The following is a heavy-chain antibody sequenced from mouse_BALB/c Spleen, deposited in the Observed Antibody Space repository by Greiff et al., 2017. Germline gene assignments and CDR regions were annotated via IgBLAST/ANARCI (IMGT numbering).Heavy chain of an antibody. CDR1: GFSLTSYG. CDR2: IWAGGST. J-gene: IGHJ3*01. CDR3: ASLWDVAWFAY. V-gene: IGHV2-9*02. D-gene: IGHD4-1*01. Sequence: VKLVESGPGLVAPSQSLSITCTVSGFSLTSYGVHWVRQPPGKGLEWLGVIWAGGSTNYNSALMSRLSISKDNSKSQVFLKMNSLQTDDTAMYYCASLWDVAWFAYWGQGTLVTVSA.